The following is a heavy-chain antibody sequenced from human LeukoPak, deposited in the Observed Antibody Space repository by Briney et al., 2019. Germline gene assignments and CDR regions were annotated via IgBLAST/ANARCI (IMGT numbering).Heavy chain of an antibody. V-gene: IGHV3-21*01. D-gene: IGHD3-3*01. Sequence: PGGSLRLSCAASGFTFTYHSMNWVRQAPGKGLEWVSSISSSSSYIYYADSVKGRFTISRDNAKNSLYLQMNSLRAEDTAVYYCARQNDFWRGYYDYWGQGILVSVSS. CDR2: ISSSSSYI. CDR1: GFTFTYHS. CDR3: ARQNDFWRGYYDY. J-gene: IGHJ4*02.